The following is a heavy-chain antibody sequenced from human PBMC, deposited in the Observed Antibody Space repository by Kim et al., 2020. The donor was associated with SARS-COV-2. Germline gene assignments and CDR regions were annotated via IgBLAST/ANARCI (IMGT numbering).Heavy chain of an antibody. V-gene: IGHV4-31*03. CDR1: GGSISSGGYY. J-gene: IGHJ4*02. D-gene: IGHD5-18*01. Sequence: SETLSLTCTVSGGSISSGGYYWSWIRQHPGKGLEWIGYIYYSGSTYYNPSLKSRVTISVDTSKNQFSLKLSSVTAADTAVYYCARDGYSYGKGFDYWGQGTLVTVSS. CDR3: ARDGYSYGKGFDY. CDR2: IYYSGST.